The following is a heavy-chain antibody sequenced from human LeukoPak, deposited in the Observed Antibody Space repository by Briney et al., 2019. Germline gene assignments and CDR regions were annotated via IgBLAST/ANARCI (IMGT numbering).Heavy chain of an antibody. V-gene: IGHV4-34*01. J-gene: IGHJ5*02. CDR1: GGSFSGYY. D-gene: IGHD3-22*01. Sequence: SETLSLTCAVYGGSFSGYYWSWIRQPPGKGLEWIGEINHSGSTNYNPSLKSRVTLSVDTSKNQFSLKLSSVTAADTAVYYCAADSSGYYYESWFDPWGQGTLVTVSS. CDR2: INHSGST. CDR3: AADSSGYYYESWFDP.